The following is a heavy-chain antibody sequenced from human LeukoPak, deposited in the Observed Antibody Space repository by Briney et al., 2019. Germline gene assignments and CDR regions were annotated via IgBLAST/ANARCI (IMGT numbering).Heavy chain of an antibody. CDR2: ISGSGGST. CDR1: RFTFSSYA. Sequence: PGGSLRLSCAASRFTFSSYAISWVRQAPGKGLEWVSAISGSGGSTYYADSVKGRFTISRDNSKNTLYLQMNSLRAEDTAVYYCAKDLWVVAAAGFDYWGQGTLVTVSS. V-gene: IGHV3-23*01. D-gene: IGHD6-13*01. CDR3: AKDLWVVAAAGFDY. J-gene: IGHJ4*02.